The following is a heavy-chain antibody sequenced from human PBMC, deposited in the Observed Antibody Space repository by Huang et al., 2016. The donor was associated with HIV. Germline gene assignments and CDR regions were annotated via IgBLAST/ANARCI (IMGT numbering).Heavy chain of an antibody. D-gene: IGHD2-15*01. V-gene: IGHV3-53*01. CDR1: GFSVNNNY. J-gene: IGHJ4*02. Sequence: QLVESGGGLIQPGGSLRLSCAASGFSVNNNYLRWIRQAPGKWFEFVSLIFSGGGTSYADSVKGRFTISRDSSKNTLYLQMHSLRVEDTAVYYCARDRHCSGGSCYSVWGQGTLVTVSS. CDR2: IFSGGGT. CDR3: ARDRHCSGGSCYSV.